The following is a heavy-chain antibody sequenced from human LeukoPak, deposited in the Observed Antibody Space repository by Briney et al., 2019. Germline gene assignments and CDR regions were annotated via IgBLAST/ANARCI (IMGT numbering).Heavy chain of an antibody. Sequence: PGGSLRLYCAASGFTFDDYAMHWVRQAPGKGLEWVSGISWNSGSIGYADSVKGRFTISRDNAKNSLYLQMNSLRAEDTALYYCAKALERRIYYYGMDVWGQGTTVTVSS. CDR1: GFTFDDYA. D-gene: IGHD1-1*01. J-gene: IGHJ6*02. V-gene: IGHV3-9*01. CDR3: AKALERRIYYYGMDV. CDR2: ISWNSGSI.